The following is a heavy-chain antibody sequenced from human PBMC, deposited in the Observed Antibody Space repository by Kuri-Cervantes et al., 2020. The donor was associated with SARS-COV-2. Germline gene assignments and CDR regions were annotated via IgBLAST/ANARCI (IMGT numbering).Heavy chain of an antibody. D-gene: IGHD1-14*01. CDR1: GFTFTSSA. CDR3: ASSNPDAFDI. CDR2: IVVGSGST. V-gene: IGHV1-58*01. J-gene: IGHJ3*02. Sequence: SVKVSCKASGFTFTSSAVQWVRQARGQRLEWIGWIVVGSGSTSYAQKFQGRVTMTRDTSTSTVYMELSSLRSEDTAVYYCASSNPDAFDIWGQGTMVTGSS.